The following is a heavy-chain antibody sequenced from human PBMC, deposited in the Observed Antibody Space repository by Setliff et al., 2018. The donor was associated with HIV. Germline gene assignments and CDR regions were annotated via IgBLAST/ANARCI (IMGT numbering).Heavy chain of an antibody. J-gene: IGHJ6*03. V-gene: IGHV4-4*07. CDR2: LYVSGDT. CDR1: GGSLSNYY. D-gene: IGHD2-15*01. CDR3: ALTGHRLLRGYMDV. Sequence: PSETLSLTCTVSGGSLSNYYWSWLRQPAGKGLEWIGRLYVSGDTNYNPSLKSRVTMSLDTSKKHFSLNLKSVTAADTAVYYCALTGHRLLRGYMDVWGKGTTVTVSS.